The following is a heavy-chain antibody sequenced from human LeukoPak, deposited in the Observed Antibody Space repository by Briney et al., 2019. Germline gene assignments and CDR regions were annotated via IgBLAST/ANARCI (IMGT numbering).Heavy chain of an antibody. CDR1: GGSISSSNW. CDR2: IYHSGST. CDR3: ARGGYGSGSYSYNWFDP. J-gene: IGHJ5*02. Sequence: SETLSLTCAVSGGSISSSNWWSWVRQPPGKGPEWIGEIYHSGSTNYNPSLKSRVTISVDKSKSQFSLKLSSVTAADTAVYYCARGGYGSGSYSYNWFDPWGQGTLVTVSS. D-gene: IGHD3-10*01. V-gene: IGHV4-4*02.